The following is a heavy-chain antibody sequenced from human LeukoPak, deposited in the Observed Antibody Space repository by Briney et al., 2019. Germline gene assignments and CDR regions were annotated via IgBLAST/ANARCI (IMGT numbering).Heavy chain of an antibody. Sequence: GGSLRLSCAASGFTLSSYWMHWVRQAPGKGLVWVSRINSDGSSTSYADSVKGRFTISRDNAKNTLYLQMNSLRAEDTAVYYCAKGSGSSCYSPCDYWGQGILVTVSS. CDR1: GFTLSSYW. CDR3: AKGSGSSCYSPCDY. J-gene: IGHJ4*02. CDR2: INSDGSST. V-gene: IGHV3-74*01. D-gene: IGHD2-15*01.